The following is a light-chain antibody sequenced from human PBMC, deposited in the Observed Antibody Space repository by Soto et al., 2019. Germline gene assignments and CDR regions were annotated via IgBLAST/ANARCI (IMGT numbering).Light chain of an antibody. V-gene: IGKV3-11*01. CDR2: DSS. CDR1: QSVGTY. J-gene: IGKJ4*01. Sequence: EIVLTQSPATLPLSPGERATLSCRASQSVGTYFAWYQQKPGQAPRLHIYDSSNRATGIPARFSGSGSGTDFTLTISSLEPEDFAVYYCQQRSDWPSTFGGGTKVEIK. CDR3: QQRSDWPST.